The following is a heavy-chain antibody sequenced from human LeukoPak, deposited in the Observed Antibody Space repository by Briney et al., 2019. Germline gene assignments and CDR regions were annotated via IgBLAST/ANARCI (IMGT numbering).Heavy chain of an antibody. CDR2: IRYDGSNK. V-gene: IGHV3-30*02. Sequence: GGSLRLSCAASGFTFDNYAMHWVRQAPGKGLEWVAFIRYDGSNKYYADSVKGRFTISRDNSKNTLYLQMNSLRAEDTAVYYCAKSRRRVVPAAGSSDYWGQGTLVTVSS. CDR3: AKSRRRVVPAAGSSDY. CDR1: GFTFDNYA. J-gene: IGHJ4*02. D-gene: IGHD2-2*01.